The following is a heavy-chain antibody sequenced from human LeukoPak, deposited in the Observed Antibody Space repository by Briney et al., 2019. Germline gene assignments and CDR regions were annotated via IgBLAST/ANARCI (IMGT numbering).Heavy chain of an antibody. CDR1: GGSISSGGYY. CDR2: IYYSGST. V-gene: IGHV4-31*03. J-gene: IGHJ4*02. Sequence: SETLSLTCTVSGGSISSGGYYWSWIRQHPGKGLEWIGYIYYSGSTYYNPSLKSRVTISVDTSKNQFSLKLSSVTVADTAVYYCARGPIAAAGRWFDYWGQGTLVTVSS. CDR3: ARGPIAAAGRWFDY. D-gene: IGHD6-13*01.